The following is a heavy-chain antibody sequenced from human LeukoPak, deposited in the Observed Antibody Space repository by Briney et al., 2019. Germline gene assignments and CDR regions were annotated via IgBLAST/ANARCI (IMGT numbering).Heavy chain of an antibody. Sequence: ASVKLSCKASGYTFTDYYMHWVRQAPGQGLEWMAWIHSNSGGTSYAQTVQGRVTMTRDTSINTAYVELSRLRSDDTAVYYCARERGGNSGYDYWGQGTLVSVSS. CDR2: IHSNSGGT. CDR3: ARERGGNSGYDY. J-gene: IGHJ4*02. V-gene: IGHV1-2*02. D-gene: IGHD4-23*01. CDR1: GYTFTDYY.